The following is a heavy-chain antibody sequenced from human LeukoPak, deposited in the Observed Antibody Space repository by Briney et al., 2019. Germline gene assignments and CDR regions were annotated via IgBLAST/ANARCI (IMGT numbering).Heavy chain of an antibody. CDR3: ERDTSPPY. V-gene: IGHV1-2*02. J-gene: IGHJ4*02. D-gene: IGHD3-16*01. CDR2: MNPNSGGT. CDR1: GHTFTDYY. Sequence: ASVKVSCKASGHTFTDYYMHWIRQAPGQGLEWMGWMNPNSGGTNSAQKFQGRVTMTRDTSINTAYMELSRLRSDDTAVYYCERDTSPPYWGQGTQVTVSP.